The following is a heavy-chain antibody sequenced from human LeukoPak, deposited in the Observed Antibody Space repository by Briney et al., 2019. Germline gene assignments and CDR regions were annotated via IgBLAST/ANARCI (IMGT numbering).Heavy chain of an antibody. D-gene: IGHD6-6*01. J-gene: IGHJ5*02. CDR3: ARERPTIAARSSNWFDP. Sequence: ASVNVSCKASGYTFTSYCMHWVRQAPGQGLEWMGIINPSGGSTSYAQKFQGTVTMTRDTSTSTVYMELSSLRSEDTAVYYCARERPTIAARSSNWFDPWGQGTLVTVSS. CDR1: GYTFTSYC. CDR2: INPSGGST. V-gene: IGHV1-46*01.